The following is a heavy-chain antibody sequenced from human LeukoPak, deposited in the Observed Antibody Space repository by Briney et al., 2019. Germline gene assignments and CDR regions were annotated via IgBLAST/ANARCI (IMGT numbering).Heavy chain of an antibody. CDR3: ARRSSGYYYWYFDL. Sequence: PSETLSLTCTVSGGSISSYYWSWIRQPPGKGLEWIGYIYYSGSTNYNPPLKSRVTISVDTSKNQFSLKLSSVTAADTAVYYCARRSSGYYYWYFDLWGRGTLVTVSS. CDR1: GGSISSYY. D-gene: IGHD3-22*01. CDR2: IYYSGST. J-gene: IGHJ2*01. V-gene: IGHV4-59*01.